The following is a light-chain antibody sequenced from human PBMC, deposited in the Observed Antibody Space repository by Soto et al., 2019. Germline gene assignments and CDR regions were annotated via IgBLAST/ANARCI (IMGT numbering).Light chain of an antibody. Sequence: EIGMTQSPATLSVSQGEKATLSCRASQSVSNNLAWFQQKPGKVPRLLIYGASTRASGIPARFSGSGSGTEFTLTISSLQSEDFAAYYCQQYIRWPLTFGGGTKVDI. CDR1: QSVSNN. CDR3: QQYIRWPLT. V-gene: IGKV3-15*01. J-gene: IGKJ4*01. CDR2: GAS.